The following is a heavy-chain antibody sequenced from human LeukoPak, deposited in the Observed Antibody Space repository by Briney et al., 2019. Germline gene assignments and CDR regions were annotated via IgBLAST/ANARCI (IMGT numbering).Heavy chain of an antibody. CDR1: GGSLSSYF. CDR2: IHNSATT. J-gene: IGHJ5*02. D-gene: IGHD4-17*01. CDR3: ARSRGGFGDYGSWFDP. V-gene: IGHV4-59*12. Sequence: SETVSLTCTVSGGSLSSYFWSRIRQPPGKGLEWIGYIHNSATTNCNPSLKSRVTISLDTAKNQFSLKLTSVTAADTAVYFCARSRGGFGDYGSWFDPWGQGTLVTVSS.